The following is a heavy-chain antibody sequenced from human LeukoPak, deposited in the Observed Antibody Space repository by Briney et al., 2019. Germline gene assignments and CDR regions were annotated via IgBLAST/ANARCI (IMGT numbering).Heavy chain of an antibody. V-gene: IGHV3-15*04. J-gene: IGHJ4*02. CDR2: IAVTPDGPAT. Sequence: PGGSLRLSCAASGFTFNVAWMSWVRQTPGKGLQWVARIAVTPDGPATDYVTPVRDRFIISRGDSRNMVYLQMSSLRTDDTGVYYCVWSSTWDKRFYLDQWGRGTLVTVSS. D-gene: IGHD6-6*01. CDR3: VWSSTWDKRFYLDQ. CDR1: GFTFNVAW.